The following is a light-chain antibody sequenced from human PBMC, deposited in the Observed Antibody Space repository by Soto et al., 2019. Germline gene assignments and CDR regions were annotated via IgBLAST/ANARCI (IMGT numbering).Light chain of an antibody. Sequence: IQMNHSPSKMSTSVGDRVTITSRASQSIDSWLAWYQQKPGKAPKFLMYKASNLESGVPSRFSGSGSGTEFTLTISSLQSEDFAVYYCQQYNNWPRTFGQGTKVDIK. V-gene: IGKV1-5*03. CDR3: QQYNNWPRT. CDR1: QSIDSW. CDR2: KAS. J-gene: IGKJ1*01.